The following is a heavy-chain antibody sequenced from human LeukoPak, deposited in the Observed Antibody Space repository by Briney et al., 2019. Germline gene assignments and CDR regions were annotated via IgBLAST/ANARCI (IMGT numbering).Heavy chain of an antibody. CDR3: ARALGQDGYNFRYYYYMDV. J-gene: IGHJ6*03. V-gene: IGHV4-59*01. CDR2: IYYSGST. Sequence: PSETLSLTCTVSGASINSYYWSWIRQPPGKGLEWIGYIYYSGSTNYNPSLKSRVTISVDTSKNQFSLKLSSVTAADTAVYYCARALGQDGYNFRYYYYMDVWGKGTTVTISS. CDR1: GASINSYY. D-gene: IGHD5-24*01.